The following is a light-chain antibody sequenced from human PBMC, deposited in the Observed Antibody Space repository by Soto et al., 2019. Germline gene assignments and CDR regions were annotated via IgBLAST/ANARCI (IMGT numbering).Light chain of an antibody. J-gene: IGKJ4*01. Sequence: DIQMTQSPSSLSASVGDRVTITCRASQAISNYLAWYQQKPGKVPKLLIYAASTLQSGVPSRFSGSGSGTDFTLTISSLQPGDVATYYCQKYNVVPLTFGGGTNVEIK. V-gene: IGKV1-27*01. CDR1: QAISNY. CDR2: AAS. CDR3: QKYNVVPLT.